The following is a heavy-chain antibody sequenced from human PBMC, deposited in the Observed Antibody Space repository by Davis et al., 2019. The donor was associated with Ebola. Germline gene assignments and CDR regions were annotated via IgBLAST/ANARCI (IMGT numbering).Heavy chain of an antibody. CDR1: GGSFSSGSYY. CDR3: ARGIAAAGRLDP. V-gene: IGHV4-61*01. D-gene: IGHD6-13*01. Sequence: PSETLSLTCTVSGGSFSSGSYYWSWIRQPPGKGLEWIGYIYYSGSTNYNPSLKSRVTISVDTSKNQFSLKLSSVTAADTAVYYCARGIAAAGRLDPWGQGTLVTVSS. J-gene: IGHJ5*02. CDR2: IYYSGST.